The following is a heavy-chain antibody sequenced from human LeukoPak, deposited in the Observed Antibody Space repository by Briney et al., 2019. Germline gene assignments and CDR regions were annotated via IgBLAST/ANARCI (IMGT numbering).Heavy chain of an antibody. CDR1: GGTFSSYA. Sequence: EASVKVSCKASGGTFSSYAISWGRQAPGQGLEWMGRIIPILGIANYAKKFQGRVTITADKSTSTAYMELSSLRSEDTAVYYCARGGGYYYDSSGSFDYWGQGTLVTVSS. J-gene: IGHJ4*02. CDR3: ARGGGYYYDSSGSFDY. D-gene: IGHD3-22*01. CDR2: IIPILGIA. V-gene: IGHV1-69*10.